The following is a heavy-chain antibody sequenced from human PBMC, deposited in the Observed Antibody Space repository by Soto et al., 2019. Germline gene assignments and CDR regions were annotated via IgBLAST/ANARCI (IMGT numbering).Heavy chain of an antibody. D-gene: IGHD2-2*01. CDR2: INPNSGGT. CDR1: GYTFTGYY. J-gene: IGHJ4*02. V-gene: IGHV1-2*04. Sequence: QVQLVQSGAEVKKPGASVKVSCKASGYTFTGYYMHWVRQAPGQGLEWMGWINPNSGGTNYAHKFRGWVTMTRDTTISTADMELSRLRSDDTAVYYCAREYCSSTSCQGGVGYWGQGTLVTVSS. CDR3: AREYCSSTSCQGGVGY.